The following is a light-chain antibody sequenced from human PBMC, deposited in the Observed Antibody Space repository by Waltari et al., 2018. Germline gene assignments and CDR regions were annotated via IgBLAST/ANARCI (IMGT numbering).Light chain of an antibody. CDR2: GAS. CDR1: QSVSSSY. CDR3: QQYGSSPWT. Sequence: EIVLTQSPGTLSLSPGERATLSCRASQSVSSSYLAWYQQNPGQAPRVLIPGASNRATGIPDRFSGSWSRTDFTLTISRLEPEDFEVYYCQQYGSSPWTFGQGTKLEIK. V-gene: IGKV3-20*01. J-gene: IGKJ1*01.